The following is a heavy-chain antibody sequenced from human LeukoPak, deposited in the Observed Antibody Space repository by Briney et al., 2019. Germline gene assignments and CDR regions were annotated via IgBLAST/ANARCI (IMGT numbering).Heavy chain of an antibody. CDR3: ASDIVVVVAATPGAFDI. J-gene: IGHJ3*02. D-gene: IGHD2-15*01. CDR1: GFTFSSYA. CDR2: ISYDGSNK. V-gene: IGHV3-30-3*01. Sequence: GGSLRLSCAASGFTFSSYAMHWVRQAPGKGLEWVAVISYDGSNKYYADSVKGRFTISRDNSKNTLYLQMNSLRAEDTAVYYCASDIVVVVAATPGAFDIWGQGTMVTVSS.